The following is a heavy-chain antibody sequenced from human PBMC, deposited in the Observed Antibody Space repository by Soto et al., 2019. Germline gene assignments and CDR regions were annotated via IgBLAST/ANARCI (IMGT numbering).Heavy chain of an antibody. J-gene: IGHJ4*02. CDR1: GGSISSSSYY. Sequence: PSETLSLTCTVSGGSISSSSYYWGWIRQPPGKGLEWIGSIYYSGSTYYNPSLKSRVTISVDTSKNQFSLKLSSVTAADTAVYYCARQGCSSTSCYVHPYTELWFFDYWGQGTLVTVSS. V-gene: IGHV4-39*01. D-gene: IGHD2-2*01. CDR3: ARQGCSSTSCYVHPYTELWFFDY. CDR2: IYYSGST.